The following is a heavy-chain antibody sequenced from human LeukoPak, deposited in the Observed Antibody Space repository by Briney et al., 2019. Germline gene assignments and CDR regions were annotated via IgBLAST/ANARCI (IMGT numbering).Heavy chain of an antibody. J-gene: IGHJ4*02. V-gene: IGHV3-30-3*01. D-gene: IGHD3-10*01. CDR3: AIIPPHDYSDY. Sequence: GGSLRLSCAASGFTFSSYAVHWVRQAPGKGLEWVAVISYDGSNKYYADSVKGRFTISRDNAKNTLYLQMNSLRAEDTAVYYCAIIPPHDYSDYWGQGTLVTVSS. CDR1: GFTFSSYA. CDR2: ISYDGSNK.